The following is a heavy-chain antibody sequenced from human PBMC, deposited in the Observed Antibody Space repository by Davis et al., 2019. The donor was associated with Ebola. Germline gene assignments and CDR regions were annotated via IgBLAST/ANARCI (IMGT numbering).Heavy chain of an antibody. CDR2: INPHNGNT. D-gene: IGHD3-3*01. Sequence: ASVKVSCKASGYTFTNYGITWVRQAPGQGLEWMGWINPHNGNTNYAQNVQGRVTMPTDTSTSTAYMEVGILRSDDTAVYFCAKALQSKGLRFFVGQKSFDYWGQGTLVTVSS. J-gene: IGHJ4*02. V-gene: IGHV1-18*04. CDR3: AKALQSKGLRFFVGQKSFDY. CDR1: GYTFTNYG.